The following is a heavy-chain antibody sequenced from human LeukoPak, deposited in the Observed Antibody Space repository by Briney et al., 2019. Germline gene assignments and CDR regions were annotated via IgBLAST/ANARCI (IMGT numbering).Heavy chain of an antibody. CDR2: ITWNGGNA. J-gene: IGHJ4*02. CDR3: ARESGSSGYSGFFDF. CDR1: GFTFDDYG. D-gene: IGHD3-22*01. Sequence: GGSLRLSCAASGFTFDDYGMNWVRQAPGKGLEWVSTITWNGGNAAYADSVKGRFTISRDNSKEKLDLQMNSLRPEDSAVYYCARESGSSGYSGFFDFRGRGALVTVSS. V-gene: IGHV3-20*04.